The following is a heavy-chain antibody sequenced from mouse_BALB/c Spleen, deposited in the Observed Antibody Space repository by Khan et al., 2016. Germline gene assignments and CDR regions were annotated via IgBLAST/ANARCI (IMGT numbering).Heavy chain of an antibody. CDR1: GFTFSDYY. Sequence: EVELVESGGGLVKPGGSLKLSCAASGFTFSDYYMYWVRQTPEKRLEWVATISDGGSYTYYPDSVKGRFTISRDNAKNNLYLQMSRLKSEDTAISYCAREGLRRGFAYWGHGTLVTVSA. V-gene: IGHV5-4*02. CDR2: ISDGGSYT. CDR3: AREGLRRGFAY. J-gene: IGHJ3*01. D-gene: IGHD2-4*01.